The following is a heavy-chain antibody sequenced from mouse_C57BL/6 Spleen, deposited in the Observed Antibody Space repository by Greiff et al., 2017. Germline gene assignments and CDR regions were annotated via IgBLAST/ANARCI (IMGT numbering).Heavy chain of an antibody. J-gene: IGHJ2*01. Sequence: DVKLVESGGDLVKPGGSLKLSCAASGFTFSSYGMSWVRQTPDKRLEWVATISSGGSYTYYPDSVKGRFTISRDNAKNTLYLQMSSLKSEDTAMYYCARQEGYFDDWGQGTTLTVSS. CDR2: ISSGGSYT. CDR3: ARQEGYFDD. V-gene: IGHV5-6*02. CDR1: GFTFSSYG.